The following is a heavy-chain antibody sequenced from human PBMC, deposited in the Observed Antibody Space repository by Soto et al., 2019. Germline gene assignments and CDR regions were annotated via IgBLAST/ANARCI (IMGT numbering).Heavy chain of an antibody. Sequence: PGESLKISCQGSGYSFTTHWITWVRQTPGKGLEWMGRIDPSNSYINYSPSFQGHVTISVDRSISTAYLQWGRLKASDNAIYYCARRLSGPKEEYNAYYFYGLDVWGQGTKVTVSS. D-gene: IGHD1-1*01. CDR3: ARRLSGPKEEYNAYYFYGLDV. J-gene: IGHJ6*02. CDR2: IDPSNSYI. V-gene: IGHV5-10-1*01. CDR1: GYSFTTHW.